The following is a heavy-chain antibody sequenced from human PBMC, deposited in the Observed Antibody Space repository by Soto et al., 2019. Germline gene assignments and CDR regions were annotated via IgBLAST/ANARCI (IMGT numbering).Heavy chain of an antibody. CDR2: LYYTGTT. CDR3: ARIMFCIDNKCSQLYGMDA. CDR1: GFSISNGYK. V-gene: IGHV4-38-2*02. J-gene: IGHJ6*02. Sequence: SETLSLTCTVSGFSISNGYKWGWVRQAPGKGLEWIRSLYYTGTTHYNPSLKSRATISMDMSKNQVNLEFTSLTAADTAVYYCARIMFCIDNKCSQLYGMDAWGQGTTVTVSS. D-gene: IGHD2-15*01.